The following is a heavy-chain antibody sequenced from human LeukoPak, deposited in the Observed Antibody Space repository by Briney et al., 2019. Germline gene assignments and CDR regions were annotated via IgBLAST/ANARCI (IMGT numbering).Heavy chain of an antibody. D-gene: IGHD6-13*01. CDR3: AREIPYSSSWTRSWYFDL. CDR2: IYYSGST. Sequence: SETLSLTCTVSGDSISSSSYCWGWIRQPPGKGLEWIGSIYYSGSTNYNPSLKSRVTISVDTSKNQFSLKLSSVTAADTAVYYCAREIPYSSSWTRSWYFDLWGRGTLVTVSS. V-gene: IGHV4-39*07. J-gene: IGHJ2*01. CDR1: GDSISSSSYC.